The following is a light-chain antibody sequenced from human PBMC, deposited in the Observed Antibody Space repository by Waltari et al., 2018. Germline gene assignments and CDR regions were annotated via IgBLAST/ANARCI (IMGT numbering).Light chain of an antibody. CDR3: QHYGSSYT. CDR1: QSVRSSY. V-gene: IGKV3-20*01. J-gene: IGKJ2*01. CDR2: GAS. Sequence: EIVLTQSPGTLSLSPGEGATLSCRASQSVRSSYLAWYQQKPGQAPRLLIYGASNRATGTPDRFSGSGSGTFFTLTITGLEPEDFAVYYCQHYGSSYTFGQGTKLEI.